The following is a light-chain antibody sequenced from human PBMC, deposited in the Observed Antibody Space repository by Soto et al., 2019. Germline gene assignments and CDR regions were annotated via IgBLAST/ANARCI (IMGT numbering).Light chain of an antibody. CDR2: DVS. CDR3: SSYTSSSTLDVV. CDR1: SSDVGGYNY. V-gene: IGLV2-14*01. Sequence: QSALTHPASVSGSPGQSITISCTGTSSDVGGYNYVSWYQQHPGKAPKLMIYDVSNQPSGVSNRFSGSKSGNTASLTISGLQAEDEADYYCSSYTSSSTLDVVFGGGTKLTVL. J-gene: IGLJ2*01.